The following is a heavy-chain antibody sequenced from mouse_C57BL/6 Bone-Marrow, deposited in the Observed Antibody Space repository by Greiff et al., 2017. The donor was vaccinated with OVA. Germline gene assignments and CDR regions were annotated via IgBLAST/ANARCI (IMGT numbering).Heavy chain of an antibody. CDR1: GYTFTSYD. J-gene: IGHJ1*03. CDR2: IYPRDGST. Sequence: QVQLQQSGPELVKPGASVKLSCKASGYTFTSYDINWVKQRPGQGLEWIGWIYPRDGSTKYNEKFKGKAPLTVATSSSTAYMELHSLTSEDSAVYFCAPYYYGSSYDWYFDVWGTGTTVTVSS. D-gene: IGHD1-1*01. CDR3: APYYYGSSYDWYFDV. V-gene: IGHV1-85*01.